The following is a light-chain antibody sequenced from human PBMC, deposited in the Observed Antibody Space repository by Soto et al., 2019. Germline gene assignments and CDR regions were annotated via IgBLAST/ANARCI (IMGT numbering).Light chain of an antibody. V-gene: IGLV3-25*03. Sequence: SYELTQPPSVSVSPGQTARITCAGDALPKQYAYWYQQQPGQAPVLVIYKDSERPSGIPERFTGSSSGTKVTLTMSGVPAEDEADYYCQSADSSGTYAVFGGGTQLTVL. CDR2: KDS. CDR1: ALPKQY. J-gene: IGLJ7*01. CDR3: QSADSSGTYAV.